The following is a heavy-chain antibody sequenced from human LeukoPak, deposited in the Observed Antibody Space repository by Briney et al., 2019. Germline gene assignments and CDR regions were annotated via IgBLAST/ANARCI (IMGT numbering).Heavy chain of an antibody. CDR3: ARVRDSRVYLLRPAFDI. Sequence: GGSLRLSYAGSGFTFSTYSMNWVRQAPGKGLEWVAFISTSTSYIYYADSLKGRFTISRDNAKKSLYLQMNSLRAEDTAVYYCARVRDSRVYLLRPAFDIWGQGTMVTVSS. V-gene: IGHV3-21*01. CDR1: GFTFSTYS. J-gene: IGHJ3*02. CDR2: ISTSTSYI. D-gene: IGHD3-22*01.